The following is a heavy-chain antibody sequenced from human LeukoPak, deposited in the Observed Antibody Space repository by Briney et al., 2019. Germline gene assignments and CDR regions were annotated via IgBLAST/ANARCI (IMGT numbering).Heavy chain of an antibody. D-gene: IGHD6-13*01. CDR2: ISYDGSNK. V-gene: IGHV3-30*01. CDR1: GFTFSSYA. J-gene: IGHJ4*02. CDR3: ARGGIAAAGTLVYFDY. Sequence: GRSLRLSCAASGFTFSSYAMHWVRQAPGKGLEGVAVISYDGSNKYYADSVKGRFTISRDNSKNTLYLQMNSLRAEDTAVYYCARGGIAAAGTLVYFDYWGQGTLVTVSS.